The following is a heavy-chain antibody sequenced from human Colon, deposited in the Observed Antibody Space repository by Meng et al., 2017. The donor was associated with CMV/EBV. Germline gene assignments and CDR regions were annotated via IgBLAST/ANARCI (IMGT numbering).Heavy chain of an antibody. J-gene: IGHJ6*02. CDR3: AGDRFDCSGESCYSGGLNYYYYALDA. D-gene: IGHD2-15*01. CDR1: GFTFSTYS. CDR2: ISSSGSYI. Sequence: GGSLRLSCAASGFTFSTYSMSWVRQTPGKGLEWVSSISSSGSYISYADSVKGRFTISRDNAKNSPLLQMNSLRAEDTAVYYCAGDRFDCSGESCYSGGLNYYYYALDAWGQGTTVTVSS. V-gene: IGHV3-21*01.